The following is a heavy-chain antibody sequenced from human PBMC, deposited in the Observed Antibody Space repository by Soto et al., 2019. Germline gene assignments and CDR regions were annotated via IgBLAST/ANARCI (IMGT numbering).Heavy chain of an antibody. CDR2: IAYDGSNI. Sequence: QVQLVESGGGVVQPGRSLRLSCAASGFTFSSYGMHWVRQAPGKGLEWVAVIAYDGSNIYYADSVKGRFTISRDKSKNTLYLQMNSLRAEDTAVYYCSKDRSGSWTLDYWGPGTLVTVSS. D-gene: IGHD1-26*01. V-gene: IGHV3-30*18. CDR1: GFTFSSYG. CDR3: SKDRSGSWTLDY. J-gene: IGHJ4*02.